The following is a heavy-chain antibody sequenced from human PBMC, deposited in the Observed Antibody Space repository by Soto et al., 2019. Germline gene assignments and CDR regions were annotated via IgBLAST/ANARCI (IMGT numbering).Heavy chain of an antibody. Sequence: QVQLVESGGGVAQPGRSLRLSCAASAFTFSDYGMHWVRQAPGRGLEWVSLISYDGNNKSYTDSVKGRFTISRDNSKNTMYLQMNSLRIEDTAVYYCAKDRDTKLTFRGGSYFDYWGQGTLVAVSS. V-gene: IGHV3-30*18. CDR1: AFTFSDYG. J-gene: IGHJ4*02. D-gene: IGHD2-8*01. CDR3: AKDRDTKLTFRGGSYFDY. CDR2: ISYDGNNK.